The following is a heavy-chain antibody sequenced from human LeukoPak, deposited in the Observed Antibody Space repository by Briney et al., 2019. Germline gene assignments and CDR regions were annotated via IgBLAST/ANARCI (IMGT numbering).Heavy chain of an antibody. D-gene: IGHD1-26*01. CDR2: ISGSSSGT. J-gene: IGHJ4*02. CDR3: AKDGSGSYYHGGFDY. Sequence: PGGSLRLSCAASGFTFSTYAMSWVRQPPGKGLEWVSAISGSSSGTYYADSVKGRFTISRDNSKNTLYLQMNSLRAEDTALYYCAKDGSGSYYHGGFDYWGQGTLVTVSS. V-gene: IGHV3-23*01. CDR1: GFTFSTYA.